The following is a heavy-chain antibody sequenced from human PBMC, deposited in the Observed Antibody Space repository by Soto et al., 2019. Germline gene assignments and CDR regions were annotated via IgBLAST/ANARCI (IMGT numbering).Heavy chain of an antibody. J-gene: IGHJ6*02. V-gene: IGHV1-18*01. CDR2: ISAYDGNT. CDR3: ARPLDYYYYAMDV. CDR1: GYTFASFG. Sequence: QVQLVQSGAEVKKPGASVKVSCKASGYTFASFGVNWVRQAPGQGLEWMGWISAYDGNTNYAQRFQGRVTMTTDTSTTTADMELTSLRSDDTAVYYCARPLDYYYYAMDVWGQGTTVTVSS.